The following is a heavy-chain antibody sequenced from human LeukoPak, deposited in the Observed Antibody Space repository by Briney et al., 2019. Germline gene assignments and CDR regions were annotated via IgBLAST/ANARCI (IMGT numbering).Heavy chain of an antibody. CDR2: IILIFGIA. CDR3: AVGGYSYGYVDY. D-gene: IGHD5-18*01. J-gene: IGHJ4*02. V-gene: IGHV1-69*04. Sequence: SVKVSCKASGGTFSSYAISWVRQAPGQGLEWMGRIILIFGIANYAQKFQGRVTITADKSTSTAYMELSSLRSEDTAVYYCAVGGYSYGYVDYWGQGTLVTVSS. CDR1: GGTFSSYA.